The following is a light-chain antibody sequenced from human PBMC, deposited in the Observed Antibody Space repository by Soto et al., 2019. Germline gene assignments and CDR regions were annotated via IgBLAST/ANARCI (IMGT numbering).Light chain of an antibody. J-gene: IGKJ1*01. CDR2: KAS. Sequence: DIQMTQSPSTLSASVGDRVTITCRASQSISSWLAWYQQKPGKAPKLLIYKASSLESGVPDRFSGSGSGTDFTLTISRLEPEDFAVYYCQQYGSSGTFGQGTKVDIK. V-gene: IGKV1-5*03. CDR3: QQYGSSGT. CDR1: QSISSW.